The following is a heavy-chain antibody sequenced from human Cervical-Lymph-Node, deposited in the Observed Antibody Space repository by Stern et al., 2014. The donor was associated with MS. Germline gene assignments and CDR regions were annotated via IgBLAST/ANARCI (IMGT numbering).Heavy chain of an antibody. Sequence: VQLVESGGRLVKPGESLTLSCAASGFPFDTYTMHWVRQSPGRGLEWISSISTESSYINYADSVKGRFTISRDNANNSLFLQMNSLGPEDTAVYYCARRAGGLIAAGSLGYWGQGILVTVSS. CDR2: ISTESSYI. J-gene: IGHJ4*02. D-gene: IGHD6-25*01. CDR3: ARRAGGLIAAGSLGY. V-gene: IGHV3-21*01. CDR1: GFPFDTYT.